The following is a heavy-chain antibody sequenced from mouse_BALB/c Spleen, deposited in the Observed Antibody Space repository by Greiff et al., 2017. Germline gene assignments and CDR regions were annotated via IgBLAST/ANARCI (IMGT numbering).Heavy chain of an antibody. Sequence: EVHLVESGGGLVKPGGSLKLSCAASGFTFSSYAMSWVRQTPEKRLEWVASISSGGSTYYPDSVKGRFTISRDNARNILYLQMSSLRSEDTAMYYCARPGNYGSSSWFAYWGQGTLVTVSA. CDR2: ISSGGST. CDR1: GFTFSSYA. V-gene: IGHV5-6-5*01. D-gene: IGHD1-1*01. CDR3: ARPGNYGSSSWFAY. J-gene: IGHJ3*01.